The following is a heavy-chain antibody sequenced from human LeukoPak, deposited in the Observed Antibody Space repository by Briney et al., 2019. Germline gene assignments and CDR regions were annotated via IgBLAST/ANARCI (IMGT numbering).Heavy chain of an antibody. Sequence: ASVKVSCKASGYTFTSYAMNWVRQAPGQGLEWMGWTNTNTGNPTYAQGFTGRFVFSLDTSVSTAYLQISSLKAEDTAVYYCARGGYSNYEHQHDYWGQGTLVTVSS. CDR2: TNTNTGNP. D-gene: IGHD4-11*01. J-gene: IGHJ4*02. CDR3: ARGGYSNYEHQHDY. V-gene: IGHV7-4-1*02. CDR1: GYTFTSYA.